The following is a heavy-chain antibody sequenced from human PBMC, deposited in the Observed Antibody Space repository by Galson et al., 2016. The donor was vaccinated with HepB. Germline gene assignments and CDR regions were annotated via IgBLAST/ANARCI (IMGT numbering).Heavy chain of an antibody. D-gene: IGHD5-24*01. CDR3: AKDAYTWRWLLSFFPDY. CDR1: GFTFSDCG. V-gene: IGHV3-30*18. CDR2: LSFDGINK. Sequence: SLRLSCAASGFTFSDCGIHWVRQAPGKGLEWVAVLSFDGINKYYADSVKGRFTISRDNSKNTVYLQMNSLRAEDTAVYYCAKDAYTWRWLLSFFPDYWGQGPLVAVSS. J-gene: IGHJ4*02.